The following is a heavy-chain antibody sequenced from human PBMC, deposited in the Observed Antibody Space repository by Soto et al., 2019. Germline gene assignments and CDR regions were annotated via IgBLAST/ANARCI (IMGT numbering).Heavy chain of an antibody. D-gene: IGHD3-22*01. Sequence: QVPLVQSGAEVKKPGASVKVSCKASGYTFTGYYMHWVRQAPGQGLEWMGWINPNSGGTNYAQKFQGWVTMTRDTSISTAYMELSRLRSDDTAVYYCARVRYYDSSGYRGYGMDVWGQGTTVTVSS. CDR1: GYTFTGYY. V-gene: IGHV1-2*04. J-gene: IGHJ6*02. CDR3: ARVRYYDSSGYRGYGMDV. CDR2: INPNSGGT.